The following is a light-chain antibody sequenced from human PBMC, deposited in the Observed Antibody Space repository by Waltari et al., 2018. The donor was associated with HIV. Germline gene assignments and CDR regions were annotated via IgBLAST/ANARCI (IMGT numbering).Light chain of an antibody. CDR1: SSNLGAGYD. CDR2: KNN. J-gene: IGLJ3*02. Sequence: TQPPSVSGALGQRVTISCTGSSSNLGAGYDVHWYQQLPATAPKLLIYKNNNRPAGVPDRCSGAKSGTSASLASTGLQAEDEADYHCQSYDSSLGGSRVFGGGTKLTVL. V-gene: IGLV1-40*01. CDR3: QSYDSSLGGSRV.